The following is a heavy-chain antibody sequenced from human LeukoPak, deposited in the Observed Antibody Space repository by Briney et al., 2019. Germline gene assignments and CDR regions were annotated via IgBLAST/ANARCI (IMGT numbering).Heavy chain of an antibody. Sequence: GGSLRLSCAASGFTFSSYTMSWVRQTPGKGLEWVSTISGGGGSTYYADSVKGRFTISRANSKNTLYLQLNSLRADDTAVYYCAKPIVGSTDDAFDIWGQGTMVTVSS. J-gene: IGHJ3*02. D-gene: IGHD1-26*01. CDR3: AKPIVGSTDDAFDI. V-gene: IGHV3-23*01. CDR2: ISGGGGST. CDR1: GFTFSSYT.